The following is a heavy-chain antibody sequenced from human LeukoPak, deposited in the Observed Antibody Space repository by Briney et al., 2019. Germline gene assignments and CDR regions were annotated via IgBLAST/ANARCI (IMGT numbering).Heavy chain of an antibody. CDR1: GFTFSSYA. V-gene: IGHV3-23*01. CDR2: ISGSGGST. CDR3: AKDRIYYYDGSEDYFDY. Sequence: GGSLRLSCAASGFTFSSYAMSWVRQAPGKGLEWVSAISGSGGSTYYADSVKGRFTISRDNSKNTLYLQMNSLGAEDTAVYYCAKDRIYYYDGSEDYFDYWGQGTLVTVSS. J-gene: IGHJ4*02. D-gene: IGHD3-22*01.